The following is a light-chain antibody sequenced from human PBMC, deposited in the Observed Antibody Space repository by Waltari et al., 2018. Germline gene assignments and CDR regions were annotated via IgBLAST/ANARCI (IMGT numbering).Light chain of an antibody. Sequence: QSALTQPPSASGSPGQSVTISCTGTSSDVGAYNFVSWYQQHPAKAPKLLIYEVSKRPSGVPDRFSGSKSGNTASLTVSGLQSEDEADYYCCSYAGSNNLFGGGTKLTVL. CDR2: EVS. CDR1: SSDVGAYNF. V-gene: IGLV2-8*01. J-gene: IGLJ2*01. CDR3: CSYAGSNNL.